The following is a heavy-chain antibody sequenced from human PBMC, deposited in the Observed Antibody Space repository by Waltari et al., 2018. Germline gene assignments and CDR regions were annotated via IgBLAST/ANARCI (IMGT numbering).Heavy chain of an antibody. D-gene: IGHD2-15*01. Sequence: EVQLVESGGGLIQPGGSLRLSCAASGFTVSSNYMSWVRQAPGKGLEWVSVIYSGCSTYYADSVKGRVTISRDNSKNTLYLQTNSLRAEDTAVYYCARGYCSGGSCYSGEDWFDPWGQGTLVTVSS. V-gene: IGHV3-53*01. CDR3: ARGYCSGGSCYSGEDWFDP. CDR1: GFTVSSNY. J-gene: IGHJ5*02. CDR2: IYSGCST.